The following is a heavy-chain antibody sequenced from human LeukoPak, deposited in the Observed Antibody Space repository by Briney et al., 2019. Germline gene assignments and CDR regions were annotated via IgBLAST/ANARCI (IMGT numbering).Heavy chain of an antibody. CDR2: MNPNSGNT. CDR3: ARAVGDSSSWVYYFDY. Sequence: ASVTVSCKASGYTFTSYDINWVRQAPGQGLEWMGWMNPNSGNTDYAQKFQGRVTMTRNTSISTAYMELSSLRSEDTAVYYCARAVGDSSSWVYYFDYWGQGTLVTVSS. D-gene: IGHD6-13*01. J-gene: IGHJ4*02. CDR1: GYTFTSYD. V-gene: IGHV1-8*01.